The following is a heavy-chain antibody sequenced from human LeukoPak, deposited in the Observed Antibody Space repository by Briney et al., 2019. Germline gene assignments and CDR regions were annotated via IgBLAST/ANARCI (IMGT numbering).Heavy chain of an antibody. CDR3: ARRDGNSHVDF. V-gene: IGHV5-51*01. J-gene: IGHJ4*02. CDR2: IYPGDSDT. CDR1: GYGFTTYW. D-gene: IGHD4-23*01. Sequence: PGESLKISCKCSGYGFTTYWIVWVRQMPEKGLEWMGIIYPGDSDTIYSPSSQGQVSISADKSMSTAYLQWSSLKASDTATYYCARRDGNSHVDFWGQGTLVTVSS.